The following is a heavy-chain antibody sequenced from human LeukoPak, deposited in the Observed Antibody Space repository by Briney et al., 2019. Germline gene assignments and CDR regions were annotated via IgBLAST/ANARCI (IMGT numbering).Heavy chain of an antibody. D-gene: IGHD2-15*01. CDR3: ARGYCSGGSCYSVYFDY. Sequence: PGGSLRLSCAASGFTVSSNYMSWVRQAPGKGLEWVSVIYNDGRTYYADPVKGRFTISRDNSKNTLYLQMNSLRAEDTAVYYCARGYCSGGSCYSVYFDYWGQGTLVTVSS. CDR1: GFTVSSNY. J-gene: IGHJ4*02. V-gene: IGHV3-53*01. CDR2: IYNDGRT.